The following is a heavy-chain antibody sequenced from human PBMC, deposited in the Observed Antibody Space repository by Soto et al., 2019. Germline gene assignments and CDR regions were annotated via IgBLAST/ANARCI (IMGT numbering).Heavy chain of an antibody. CDR3: ARDHGGSYYDFWSGPYYFDY. Sequence: QVQLVQSGAEVKKPGASVKVSCKASGYTFTSYYMHWVRQAPGQGLEWMGIINPSGGSTSYAQKFQGRVTMTRDTSTSTVYMELSSLRSEDTAVYYCARDHGGSYYDFWSGPYYFDYWGQGTLVTXSS. CDR2: INPSGGST. J-gene: IGHJ4*02. D-gene: IGHD3-3*01. V-gene: IGHV1-46*03. CDR1: GYTFTSYY.